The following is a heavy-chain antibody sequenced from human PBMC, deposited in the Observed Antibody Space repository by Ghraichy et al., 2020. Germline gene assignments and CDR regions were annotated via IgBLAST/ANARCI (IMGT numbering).Heavy chain of an antibody. CDR1: GFTFGRYW. D-gene: IGHD2-21*02. V-gene: IGHV3-7*01. J-gene: IGHJ3*02. CDR3: ARDLWVTAPGI. CDR2: IKHDGSEK. Sequence: GGSLRLSCAASGFTFGRYWMTWVRQDPGKGLECVANIKHDGSEKYYVDSVKGRFTISRDNAKNSLYLQMNSLRAEDTAVYYCARDLWVTAPGIWGQGTMVTVSS.